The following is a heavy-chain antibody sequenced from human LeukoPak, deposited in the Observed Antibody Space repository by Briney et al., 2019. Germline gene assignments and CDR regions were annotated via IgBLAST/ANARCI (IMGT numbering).Heavy chain of an antibody. CDR2: ISGSGGST. J-gene: IGHJ4*02. Sequence: PGGSLRLSCAASGFMFSNAWMSWVRQAPGKGLEWVSAISGSGGSTYYADSVKGRFTVSRDNSKNTLYLQMNSRRAEDTAVYYCAKGDLYYYDSSGYYGFDYWGQGTLVTVSS. CDR3: AKGDLYYYDSSGYYGFDY. D-gene: IGHD3-22*01. CDR1: GFMFSNAW. V-gene: IGHV3-23*01.